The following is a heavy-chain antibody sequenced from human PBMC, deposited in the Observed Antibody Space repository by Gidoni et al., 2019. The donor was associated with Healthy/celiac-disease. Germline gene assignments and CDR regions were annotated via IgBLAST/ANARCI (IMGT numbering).Heavy chain of an antibody. Sequence: QLQLQESGPGLVKPSETLSLTCTVSGGSIRSRSYYWGWIRQPPGKGLEWIGSIYYSGSTYYNPSLKSRVTISVDTSKNQFSLKLSSVTAADTAVYYCASPLYYYGSGSEFDYWGQGTLVTVSS. CDR1: GGSIRSRSYY. CDR2: IYYSGST. V-gene: IGHV4-39*07. D-gene: IGHD3-10*01. CDR3: ASPLYYYGSGSEFDY. J-gene: IGHJ4*02.